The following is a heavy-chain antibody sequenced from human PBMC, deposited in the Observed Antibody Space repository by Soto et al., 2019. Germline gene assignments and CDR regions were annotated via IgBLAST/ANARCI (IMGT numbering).Heavy chain of an antibody. Sequence: SATLALTYPVSGKSVSTFYWSCIRQPPGKGLEWIGHAYYSGSTNYDPSLKSRVTISVDMSKNQVSLRLTSVTAADTAVYYCARGTDYTQIASYHYGMDVWGQGTSVTVSS. CDR2: AYYSGST. D-gene: IGHD4-4*01. V-gene: IGHV4-59*02. J-gene: IGHJ6*02. CDR1: GKSVSTFY. CDR3: ARGTDYTQIASYHYGMDV.